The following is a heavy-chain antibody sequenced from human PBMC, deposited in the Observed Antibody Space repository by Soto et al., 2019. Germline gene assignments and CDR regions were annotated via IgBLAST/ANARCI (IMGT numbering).Heavy chain of an antibody. V-gene: IGHV4-34*01. CDR2: INHSGST. J-gene: IGHJ4*02. CDR1: GGSFSDYY. CDR3: ARIGDYDYVWGPLKD. D-gene: IGHD3-16*01. Sequence: SETLSLTCAVYGGSFSDYYWSWIRQPPGKGLEWIGEINHSGSTNYNPSLKSRVTISVDTSKNQFSLKLSSVTAADTAVYYCARIGDYDYVWGPLKDWGQGTLVTVS.